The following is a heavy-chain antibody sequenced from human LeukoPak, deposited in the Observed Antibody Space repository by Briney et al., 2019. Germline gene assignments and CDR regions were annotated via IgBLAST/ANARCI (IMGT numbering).Heavy chain of an antibody. D-gene: IGHD3-16*02. J-gene: IGHJ5*02. V-gene: IGHV4-4*02. CDR2: IYHSGST. CDR3: AREREELSHGFDP. Sequence: SETLSLTCAVSGGSISSSNWWSWVRQPPGKGLEWIGEIYHSGSTNYNPSLKSRVTISVDKSKNQFSLKLSSVTAADTAVYYCAREREELSHGFDPWGQGTLVTVSS. CDR1: GGSISSSNW.